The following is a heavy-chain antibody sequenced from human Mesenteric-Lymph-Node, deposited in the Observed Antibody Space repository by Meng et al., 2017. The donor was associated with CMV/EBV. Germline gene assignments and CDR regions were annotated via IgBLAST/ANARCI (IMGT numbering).Heavy chain of an antibody. J-gene: IGHJ4*02. CDR1: GFTFSDYY. CDR2: ISSSATTI. D-gene: IGHD6-13*01. CDR3: ARGGMSRFGY. Sequence: GGSLRLSCAASGFTFSDYYMSWLRQAPGKGLEWISYISSSATTIYYADSVKGRFTISRDNAKNSLYLQMNGLRAEDTAVYYCARGGMSRFGYWGQGTLVTVSS. V-gene: IGHV3-11*04.